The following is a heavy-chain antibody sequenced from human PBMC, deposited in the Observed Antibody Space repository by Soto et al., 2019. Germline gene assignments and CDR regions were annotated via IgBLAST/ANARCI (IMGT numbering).Heavy chain of an antibody. CDR3: ARDHSWPHYYGMDV. CDR2: IYYSGST. CDR1: GGSISSYY. Sequence: QVQLQESGPGLVKPSETLSLTCTVSGGSISSYYWSWIRQPPGKGLEWIGYIYYSGSTNYNPSLKSRVTISVDTSKNQFSLKLSSVTAADTAVYYCARDHSWPHYYGMDVWGQGTTVTVSS. V-gene: IGHV4-59*01. J-gene: IGHJ6*02. D-gene: IGHD5-12*01.